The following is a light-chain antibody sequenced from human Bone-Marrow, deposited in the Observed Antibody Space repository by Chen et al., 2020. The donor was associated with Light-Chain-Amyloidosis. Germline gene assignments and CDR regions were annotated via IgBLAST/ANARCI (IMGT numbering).Light chain of an antibody. Sequence: SYVLTQPSSVSVAPGQTATIACGGNNIGSTSVHWYQQTPGQAPLLVVNDDSNRPSGIPERLCGSNSGNTATLNISRVEAGDEADYYCQVWDRSSDRPVLGGGTKLTVL. J-gene: IGLJ3*02. CDR3: QVWDRSSDRPV. CDR1: NIGSTS. V-gene: IGLV3-21*02. CDR2: DDS.